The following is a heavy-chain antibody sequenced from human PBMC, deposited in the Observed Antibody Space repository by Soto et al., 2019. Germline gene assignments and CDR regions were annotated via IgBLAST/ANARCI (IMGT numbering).Heavy chain of an antibody. CDR3: GRAAWHTVTNRLNDVFDV. J-gene: IGHJ3*01. Sequence: QVQLVQSGAEVKKPGASVRVSCKASGYTFTNYYIDWVRQAPGQGLEWMGIINPNGGSTTYVQKFQGRVTMTRDTSTSTVYMELSSLRSEDTAVYYCGRAAWHTVTNRLNDVFDVWGQGTMVTVSS. V-gene: IGHV1-46*03. CDR2: INPNGGST. CDR1: GYTFTNYY. D-gene: IGHD4-4*01.